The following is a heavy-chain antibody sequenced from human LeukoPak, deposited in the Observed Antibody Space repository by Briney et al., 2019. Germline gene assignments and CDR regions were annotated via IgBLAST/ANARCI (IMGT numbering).Heavy chain of an antibody. Sequence: PGGSLRLSCAASGFNFSSYAMSWVRQAPGKGLEWVSAISGSGGSTYYADSVKGRFTISRDNSKNTLYLQMNSLRAEDTAVYYCAKAGYSGSNWGFDYWGQGTLVTVSS. D-gene: IGHD1-26*01. CDR3: AKAGYSGSNWGFDY. CDR1: GFNFSSYA. V-gene: IGHV3-23*01. CDR2: ISGSGGST. J-gene: IGHJ4*02.